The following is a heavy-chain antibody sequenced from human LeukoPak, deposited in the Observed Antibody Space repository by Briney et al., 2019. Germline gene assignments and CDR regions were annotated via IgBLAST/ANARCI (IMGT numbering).Heavy chain of an antibody. CDR2: IYYSGST. Sequence: SETLSLTCTVSGGSISSSSYYWGWIRQPPGKGLEWIGSIYYSGSTYYSPSLKSRVTISVDTSKNQFSLKLSSVTAADTAVYYCARRVVVAATRAWFDPWGQGTLVTVSS. CDR3: ARRVVVAATRAWFDP. D-gene: IGHD2-15*01. V-gene: IGHV4-39*01. J-gene: IGHJ5*02. CDR1: GGSISSSSYY.